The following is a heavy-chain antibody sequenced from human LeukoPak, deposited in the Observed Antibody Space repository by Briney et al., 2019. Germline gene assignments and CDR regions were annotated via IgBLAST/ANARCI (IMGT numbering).Heavy chain of an antibody. D-gene: IGHD2-21*01. CDR1: GGSISSYY. CDR3: ARVGERENFYYYYGMDV. CDR2: IYTSGST. V-gene: IGHV4-4*07. J-gene: IGHJ6*02. Sequence: SETLSLTCTVSGGSISSYYWSWIRQPAGQGLEWIGRIYTSGSTNYNPSLKSRVTMSVDTSKNQFSLKLSSVTAADTAVYYCARVGERENFYYYYGMDVWGQGTTVSVSS.